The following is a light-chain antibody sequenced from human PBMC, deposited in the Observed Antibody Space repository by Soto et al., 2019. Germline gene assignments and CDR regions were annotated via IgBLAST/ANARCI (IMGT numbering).Light chain of an antibody. CDR2: DVS. J-gene: IGLJ2*01. V-gene: IGLV2-14*01. CDR1: SSDVGGYNY. Sequence: QSALTQPASVSGSPGQSITISCTGTSSDVGGYNYVSWYQQHPGKAPKLMIYDVSNRPSGVSNRFSGSKSGNTASLTISGLLEEDDADYYCCSYTSTNTLVIFGAGTKLTVL. CDR3: CSYTSTNTLVI.